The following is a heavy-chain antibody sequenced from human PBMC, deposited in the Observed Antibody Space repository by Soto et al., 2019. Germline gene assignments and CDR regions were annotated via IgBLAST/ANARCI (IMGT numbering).Heavy chain of an antibody. D-gene: IGHD3-3*01. CDR1: GFTFSDYY. J-gene: IGHJ3*02. Sequence: PGGSLRLSCAASGFTFSDYYMSWIRQAPGKGLEWVSYISSSGSTIYYADSVKGRFTISRDNAKNSLYLQMNSLRAEDTAVYYCARDRRRFLEWLRPGDDAFDIWGQGTMVTVSS. V-gene: IGHV3-11*01. CDR2: ISSSGSTI. CDR3: ARDRRRFLEWLRPGDDAFDI.